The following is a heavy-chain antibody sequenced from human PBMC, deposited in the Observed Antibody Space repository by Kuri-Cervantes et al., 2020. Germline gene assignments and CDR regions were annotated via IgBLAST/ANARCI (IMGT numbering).Heavy chain of an antibody. CDR1: GFTFRDYY. J-gene: IGHJ6*02. CDR3: ARGHYGLDV. CDR2: ISSSGSTM. V-gene: IGHV3-11*01. Sequence: LSLTCAASGFTFRDYYMSWIRQAPGKGLEWVSYISSSGSTMYDADSVRGRFTISRDNAKNSLYLQMNSLRAEDTAVYYCARGHYGLDVWGQGTTVTVSS.